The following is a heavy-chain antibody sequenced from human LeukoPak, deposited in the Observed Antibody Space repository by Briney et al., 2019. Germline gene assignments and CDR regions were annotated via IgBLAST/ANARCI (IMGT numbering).Heavy chain of an antibody. CDR3: AKDQRLVTGPIDY. D-gene: IGHD3-9*01. CDR2: ISYDGSNK. V-gene: IGHV3-30*18. CDR1: GFTFSSYG. Sequence: GGSLRLSCAASGFTFSSYGLHWVRQAPGKGLEWVAVISYDGSNKYYADSVKGRFTISRDNSKNTLYLQMNSPRAEDTAVYYCAKDQRLVTGPIDYWGQGTLVTVSS. J-gene: IGHJ4*02.